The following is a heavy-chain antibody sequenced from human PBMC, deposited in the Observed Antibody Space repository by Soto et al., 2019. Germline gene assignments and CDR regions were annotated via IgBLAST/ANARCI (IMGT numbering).Heavy chain of an antibody. CDR3: ANIRNVVYAHNAY. V-gene: IGHV3-30*18. Sequence: GGSLRLSCAASGFTFGSYGMHWVRQAPGKGLEWVAVISDDGSNKYYADSGRGRFAIARDNSNNMLYLQMNSLRAADTAVYYCANIRNVVYAHNAYWGQGTLVTVSS. CDR1: GFTFGSYG. CDR2: ISDDGSNK. D-gene: IGHD2-8*02. J-gene: IGHJ4*02.